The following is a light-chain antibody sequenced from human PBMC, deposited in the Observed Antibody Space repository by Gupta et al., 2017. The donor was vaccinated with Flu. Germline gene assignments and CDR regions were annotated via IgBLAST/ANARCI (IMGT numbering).Light chain of an antibody. CDR1: RSNF. V-gene: IGLV1-44*01. CDR3: AVWDDRLNGWV. Sequence: GTPGQRVTISCSGSRSNFNWYQHLPGTAPKLLICNNNQRPSGVPDRFSGSKSGTSASLAISGLQSEDEADYYCAVWDDRLNGWVFGGGTKVTVL. CDR2: NNN. J-gene: IGLJ3*02.